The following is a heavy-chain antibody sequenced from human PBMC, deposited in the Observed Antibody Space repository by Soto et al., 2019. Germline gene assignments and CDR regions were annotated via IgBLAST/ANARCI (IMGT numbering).Heavy chain of an antibody. CDR3: AKVLGVWYYYFQY. V-gene: IGHV3-23*01. J-gene: IGHJ4*02. Sequence: XGSLILSCAASGFTLSSYAMSWVRQAPGKGLEWVSAISGSGGSTYYADSVKGRFTISRDNSKNTLYLQMNSLRAEDTAVYYCAKVLGVWYYYFQYWGQGTLVTVSS. CDR2: ISGSGGST. CDR1: GFTLSSYA. D-gene: IGHD1-26*01.